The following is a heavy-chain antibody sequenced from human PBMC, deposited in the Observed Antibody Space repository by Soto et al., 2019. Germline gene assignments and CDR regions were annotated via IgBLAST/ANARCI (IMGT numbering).Heavy chain of an antibody. CDR2: IHYSGII. J-gene: IGHJ4*02. CDR1: GGSISISTYY. D-gene: IGHD3-10*01. V-gene: IGHV4-39*01. Sequence: QLQLQESGPGLVKPSETLSLTCTVSGGSISISTYYWGWIRQPPGKGLEWIGSIHYSGIIYYNPPLKSRVTISVDTSKNQFSLKLSSVTAADTAVYYCARRSSYGSGNFDYWGQGALVTVSS. CDR3: ARRSSYGSGNFDY.